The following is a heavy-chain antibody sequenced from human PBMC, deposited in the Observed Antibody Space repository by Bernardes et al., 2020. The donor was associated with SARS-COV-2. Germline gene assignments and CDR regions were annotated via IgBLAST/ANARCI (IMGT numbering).Heavy chain of an antibody. CDR1: GFTFSSYA. CDR2: ISGSGGRI. D-gene: IGHD2-2*01. Sequence: GGSLRLSCAASGFTFSSYAMSWVRQAPGKGLEWVSAISGSGGRINYADSVKGRFTISRDNSKNTLYLQMNSLRAEDTAVYYCASHCSGTTCYGGGYYGMDVWGQGTTVTVSS. V-gene: IGHV3-23*01. CDR3: ASHCSGTTCYGGGYYGMDV. J-gene: IGHJ6*02.